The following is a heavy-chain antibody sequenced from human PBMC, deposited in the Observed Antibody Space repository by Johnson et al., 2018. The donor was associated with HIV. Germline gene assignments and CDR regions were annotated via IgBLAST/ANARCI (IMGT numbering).Heavy chain of an antibody. V-gene: IGHV3-30-3*01. Sequence: QVQLVESGGGVVQPGRSLRLSCAASGFPFSSYAMHWVRQAPGRGLEWVALISFDGNTRFFGDSMKGRFTISRDNSNNTLYLQMNSLRAEDAALYYCARDLRFNRTVQGRVIISGAFDIWGQGTMVTVSS. CDR3: ARDLRFNRTVQGRVIISGAFDI. J-gene: IGHJ3*02. D-gene: IGHD3-10*01. CDR2: ISFDGNTR. CDR1: GFPFSSYA.